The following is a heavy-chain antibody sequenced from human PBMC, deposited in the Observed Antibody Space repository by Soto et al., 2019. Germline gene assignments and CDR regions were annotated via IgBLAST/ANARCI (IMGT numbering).Heavy chain of an antibody. Sequence: QVQLVESGGGVVQWGGSVRLSCTASGFTFNSHTMHWVRQAPGEGLACVAVISYAGSYKFYADSVKGRFTISRGNFKSTLYLQLNRLPAADTAIYYCARDGLTAFGMIPPWYVYVWGHRTTVAVS. V-gene: IGHV3-30-3*01. CDR2: ISYAGSYK. D-gene: IGHD3-3*01. CDR3: ARDGLTAFGMIPPWYVYV. CDR1: GFTFNSHT. J-gene: IGHJ6*01.